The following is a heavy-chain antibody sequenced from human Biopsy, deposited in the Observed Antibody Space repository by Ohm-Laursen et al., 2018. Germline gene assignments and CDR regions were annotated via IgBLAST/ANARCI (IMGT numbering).Heavy chain of an antibody. Sequence: SVKVSCKASGYTFAGYYLHWVRQAPGHGLEWMGWINPNSGNANYAQSFQGRLTVTRDTSISTAYMGLTSLTFDDTAIYYCARVPAYPSIDGYYGLDLWGQGTTVIVSS. CDR1: GYTFAGYY. CDR2: INPNSGNA. J-gene: IGHJ6*02. D-gene: IGHD3-9*01. V-gene: IGHV1-2*02. CDR3: ARVPAYPSIDGYYGLDL.